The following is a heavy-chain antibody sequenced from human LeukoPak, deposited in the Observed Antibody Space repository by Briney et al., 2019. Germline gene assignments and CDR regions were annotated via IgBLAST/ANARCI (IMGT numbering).Heavy chain of an antibody. CDR3: ARDSWVYDILTGGLGMDV. D-gene: IGHD3-9*01. CDR2: IISSSSTI. J-gene: IGHJ6*02. V-gene: IGHV3-48*04. CDR1: GFTFSSYS. Sequence: GGCLRLSCAASGFTFSSYSMNWVRQAPGKGLEWVSYIISSSSTIYYADSVKGRFTISRDNAKNSLYLQMNSLRAEDTAVYYCARDSWVYDILTGGLGMDVWGQGTTVTVSS.